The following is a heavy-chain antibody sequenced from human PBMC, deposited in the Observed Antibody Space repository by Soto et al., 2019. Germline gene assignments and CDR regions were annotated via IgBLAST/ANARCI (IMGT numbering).Heavy chain of an antibody. CDR1: CSTFPRYD. Sequence: ASDTVSYTASCSTFPRYDSNLVRQAPGQGLEGMGWMNPNSGNTGYAQKFQGRVTMTRNTSISTAYMELSSLRSEDTAVYYCARGGYSSSSGYYYYYGMDGWGQGTTVPVS. CDR2: MNPNSGNT. CDR3: ARGGYSSSSGYYYYYGMDG. V-gene: IGHV1-8*01. J-gene: IGHJ6*02. D-gene: IGHD6-6*01.